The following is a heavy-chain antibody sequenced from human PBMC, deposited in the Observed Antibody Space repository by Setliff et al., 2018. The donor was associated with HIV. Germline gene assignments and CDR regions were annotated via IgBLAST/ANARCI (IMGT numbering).Heavy chain of an antibody. V-gene: IGHV4-31*03. CDR2: IDYSGST. CDR1: GGSLISGGYY. CDR3: ARGGNSYDSSGYYP. D-gene: IGHD3-22*01. Sequence: PSETLSLTCSVSGGSLISGGYYWSWIRHHPGKGLEWIGYIDYSGSTDYSPSLKSRVTISGVMSKNQFSLKLSSVTAADTAVYYCARGGNSYDSSGYYPWGQGTLVTVSS. J-gene: IGHJ5*02.